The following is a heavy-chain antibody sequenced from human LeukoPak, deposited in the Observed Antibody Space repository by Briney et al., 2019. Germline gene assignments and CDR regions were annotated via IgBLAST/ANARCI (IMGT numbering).Heavy chain of an antibody. CDR2: ISYDGSNK. Sequence: GGSLRLSCAASGFTFSSYAMHWVRQAPGKGLEWVAVISYDGSNKYYADSVKGRFTISRDNSKNTLYLQMNSLRAEDTAVYYCAKDIAQGYTFGSIEQDYWGQGTLVTVSS. J-gene: IGHJ4*02. CDR1: GFTFSSYA. CDR3: AKDIAQGYTFGSIEQDY. V-gene: IGHV3-30-3*01. D-gene: IGHD5-18*01.